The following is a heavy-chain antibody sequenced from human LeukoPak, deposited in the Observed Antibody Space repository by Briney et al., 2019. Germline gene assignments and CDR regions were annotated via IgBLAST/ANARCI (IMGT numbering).Heavy chain of an antibody. CDR1: GYTFVNYW. Sequence: GESLKISCQASGYTFVNYWIAWVRQIPGKGLEWMGIIYPADSETRYGPSFQGHVTISADDSSSVAYLPGNSLKASDTARYYCMPYNWEEAPGFDLWGQGTMVTVSS. D-gene: IGHD1-1*01. CDR3: MPYNWEEAPGFDL. CDR2: IYPADSET. J-gene: IGHJ3*01. V-gene: IGHV5-51*01.